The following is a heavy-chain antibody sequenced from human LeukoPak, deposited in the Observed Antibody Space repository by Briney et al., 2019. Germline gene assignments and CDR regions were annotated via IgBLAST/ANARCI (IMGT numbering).Heavy chain of an antibody. V-gene: IGHV1-2*02. D-gene: IGHD2/OR15-2a*01. CDR2: INPNSGGT. CDR3: ARDDSMAAFYYFDY. J-gene: IGHJ4*02. CDR1: GHTFTGYY. Sequence: ASVKVSCKASGHTFTGYYMNWVRQAPGQGLEWMGWINPNSGGTNHAQKFQGRVTMTRDTSISTAYMELSRLRSDDTAVYYCARDDSMAAFYYFDYWRQGTLVTVSS.